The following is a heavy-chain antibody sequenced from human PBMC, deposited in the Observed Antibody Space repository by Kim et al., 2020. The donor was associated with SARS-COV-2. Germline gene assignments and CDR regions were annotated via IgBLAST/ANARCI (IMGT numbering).Heavy chain of an antibody. D-gene: IGHD3-10*01. CDR1: GYTLTELS. Sequence: ASVKVSCKVSGYTLTELSMHWVRQAPGKGLEWMGGFDPEDGETIYAQKFQGRVTMTEDTSTDTAYMELSSLRSEDTAVYYCATGCYGSGSYYCYYGMDVWSQGTTVTVSS. CDR2: FDPEDGET. CDR3: ATGCYGSGSYYCYYGMDV. J-gene: IGHJ6*02. V-gene: IGHV1-24*01.